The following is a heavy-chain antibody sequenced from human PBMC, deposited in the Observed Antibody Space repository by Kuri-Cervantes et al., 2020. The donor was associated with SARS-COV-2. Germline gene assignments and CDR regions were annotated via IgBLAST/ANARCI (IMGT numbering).Heavy chain of an antibody. Sequence: SVKVSCKASGYTFTGYYMHWVRQAPGQGLEWMGGIMPALGIPNYAQKFRGRVTITAETSTTTAYLDLTGLKSEDTALYYCASDGVSRSLSLDFWGQGTLVTVSS. D-gene: IGHD5/OR15-5a*01. CDR1: GYTFTGYY. J-gene: IGHJ4*02. CDR3: ASDGVSRSLSLDF. V-gene: IGHV1-69*10. CDR2: IMPALGIP.